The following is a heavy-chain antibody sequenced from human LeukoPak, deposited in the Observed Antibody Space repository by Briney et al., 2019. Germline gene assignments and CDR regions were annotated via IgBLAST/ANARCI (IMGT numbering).Heavy chain of an antibody. CDR2: IWDDGSNK. CDR3: AARDIVVVVAPEAFDY. Sequence: PGGSLRLSCAASGFTFSSYGMHWVRQAPGKGLEWVAFIWDDGSNKHYADSVKGRFTISRDNSKNTLYLQMNSLRAEDTAVYYCAARDIVVVVAPEAFDYWGQGTLVTVSS. CDR1: GFTFSSYG. V-gene: IGHV3-30*02. J-gene: IGHJ4*02. D-gene: IGHD2-15*01.